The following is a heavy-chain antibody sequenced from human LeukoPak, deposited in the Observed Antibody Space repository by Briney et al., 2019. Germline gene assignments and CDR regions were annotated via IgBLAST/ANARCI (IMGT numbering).Heavy chain of an antibody. J-gene: IGHJ4*02. CDR3: AREGLYGSGSYLPDY. V-gene: IGHV1-3*01. Sequence: ASVKVSCKASGYTFTGYYMHWVRQAPGQGLEWMGWINADNGKTKYSQNFQGRVTITRDTSATTAYMDLSSLGSEDTAVYYCAREGLYGSGSYLPDYWGQGTLVTVSS. CDR2: INADNGKT. D-gene: IGHD3-10*01. CDR1: GYTFTGYY.